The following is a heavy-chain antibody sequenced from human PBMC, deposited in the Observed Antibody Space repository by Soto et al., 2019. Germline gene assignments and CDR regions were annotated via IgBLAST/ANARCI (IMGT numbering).Heavy chain of an antibody. CDR1: GFTFSSYG. J-gene: IGHJ6*02. CDR3: AKGTYGSGPNYGMDV. V-gene: IGHV3-30*18. D-gene: IGHD3-10*01. Sequence: GALRLSCAASGFTFSSYGMHWVRQAPGKGLEWVAVISYDGSNKYYADSVKGRFTISRDNSKNTLYLQMNSLRAEDTAVYYCAKGTYGSGPNYGMDVWGQGTTVTVSS. CDR2: ISYDGSNK.